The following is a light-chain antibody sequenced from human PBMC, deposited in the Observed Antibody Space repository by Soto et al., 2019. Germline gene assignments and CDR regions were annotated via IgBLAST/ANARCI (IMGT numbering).Light chain of an antibody. CDR2: AAS. CDR3: LQDYNYPYI. Sequence: AVQVTQSPSSLSASVGDRVTITCRASQGIRNDLGWYQQKPGKAPKLLIYAASSLQSGVPSRFSGSGSGTDFTLTISSLQPEDFATYYCLQDYNYPYIFGQGTKVDI. CDR1: QGIRND. J-gene: IGKJ2*01. V-gene: IGKV1-6*01.